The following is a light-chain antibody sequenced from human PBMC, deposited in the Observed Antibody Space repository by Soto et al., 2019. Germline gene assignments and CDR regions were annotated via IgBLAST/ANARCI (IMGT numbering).Light chain of an antibody. CDR2: DAS. J-gene: IGKJ1*01. Sequence: DIQMTQSPSTLSASVGDRVTITCRASQSISSWLAWYQQKPGKAPKLLIFDASSLETGVPSRFSVSGSGTEFTLTISSLQPDDFATYYCQQYNSYSPAWTFGQGTKVDIK. CDR1: QSISSW. V-gene: IGKV1-5*01. CDR3: QQYNSYSPAWT.